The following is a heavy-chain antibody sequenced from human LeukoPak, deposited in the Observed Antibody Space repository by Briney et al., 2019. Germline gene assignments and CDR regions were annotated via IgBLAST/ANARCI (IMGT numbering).Heavy chain of an antibody. CDR2: IKQDGSEK. CDR3: ARDYTGGWNDY. V-gene: IGHV3-7*01. Sequence: PGGSLRLSCAASGFTFSSHGMSWVRQAPGKGLEWVANIKQDGSEKYYVDSVKGRFTISRDNARNSLYLQMNNLRVEDTAIYYCARDYTGGWNDYWGQGTLVTVSS. CDR1: GFTFSSHG. D-gene: IGHD7-27*01. J-gene: IGHJ4*02.